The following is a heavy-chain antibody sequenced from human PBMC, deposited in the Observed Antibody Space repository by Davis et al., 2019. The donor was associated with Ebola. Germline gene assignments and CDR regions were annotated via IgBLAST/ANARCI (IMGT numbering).Heavy chain of an antibody. Sequence: GESLKISCKGSGYSFTSYWISWVRQMPGKGLEWMGRIDPSDSYTNYSPSFQGHVTISADKSISTAYLQWSSLKASDTAMYYCARQKDYYDSSGYYPLDYWGQGTLVTVFS. CDR2: IDPSDSYT. CDR1: GYSFTSYW. CDR3: ARQKDYYDSSGYYPLDY. D-gene: IGHD3-22*01. J-gene: IGHJ4*02. V-gene: IGHV5-10-1*01.